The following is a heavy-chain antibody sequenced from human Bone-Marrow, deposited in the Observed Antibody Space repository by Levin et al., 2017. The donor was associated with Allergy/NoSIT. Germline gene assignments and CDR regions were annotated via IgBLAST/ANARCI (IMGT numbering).Heavy chain of an antibody. CDR3: ARARGLIMGTTYIDY. D-gene: IGHD1-26*01. V-gene: IGHV3-48*03. CDR2: ISSRSSTL. Sequence: GESLKISCVASGFTFDTFEMHWVRQAPGKGLQWISFISSRSSTLQYADSVKGRFTISRDNAKNSLYLQMRNLTPDDSATYYCARARGLIMGTTYIDYWGQGALVTVSP. J-gene: IGHJ4*02. CDR1: GFTFDTFE.